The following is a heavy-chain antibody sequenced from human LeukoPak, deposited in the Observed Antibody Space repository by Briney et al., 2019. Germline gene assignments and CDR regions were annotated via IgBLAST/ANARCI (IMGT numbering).Heavy chain of an antibody. CDR1: GYTFTSYG. Sequence: ASVKVSCKASGYTFTSYGISWVRQAPGQGLEWMGWISGYNGNTNYAQKLQGRVAMTTDTSTSTAYMELRSLRSDDTAVYYCASRSGIIDAFDIWGQGTMVTVSS. CDR2: ISGYNGNT. V-gene: IGHV1-18*01. CDR3: ASRSGIIDAFDI. D-gene: IGHD1-26*01. J-gene: IGHJ3*02.